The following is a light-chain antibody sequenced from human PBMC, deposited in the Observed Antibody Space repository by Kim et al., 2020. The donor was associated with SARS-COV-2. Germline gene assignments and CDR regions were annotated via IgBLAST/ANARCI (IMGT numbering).Light chain of an antibody. Sequence: VGDLFSITCRASPGIRSYLDKTQQKTGKAPKLLIYDASTLQTGVPLRFSGRGPGTDFSHSFSILQPEDFVTYYCQQLNTSPLTCGGGTQVDI. V-gene: IGKV1-9*01. J-gene: IGKJ4*01. CDR1: PGIRSY. CDR2: DAS. CDR3: QQLNTSPLT.